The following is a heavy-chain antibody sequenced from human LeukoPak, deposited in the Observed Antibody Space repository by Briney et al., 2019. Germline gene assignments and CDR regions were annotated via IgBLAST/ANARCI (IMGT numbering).Heavy chain of an antibody. Sequence: GGSLRLSCAASGLNFNDYDMDWVRQAPGKGPEWVAVIWDDGSNKYYAESVKGRFTISRDISKNMLYLQMNSLRAGDTAVYYCARGSSWYWYFDLWGRGTLVTVSS. D-gene: IGHD6-13*01. J-gene: IGHJ2*01. CDR2: IWDDGSNK. CDR3: ARGSSWYWYFDL. CDR1: GLNFNDYD. V-gene: IGHV3-33*01.